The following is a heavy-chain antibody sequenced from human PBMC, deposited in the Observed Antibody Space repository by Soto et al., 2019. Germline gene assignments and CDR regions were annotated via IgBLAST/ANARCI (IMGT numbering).Heavy chain of an antibody. CDR3: ARDRDGEQLDAFAI. CDR1: GFTFSSYS. V-gene: IGHV3-21*01. J-gene: IGHJ3*02. CDR2: ISSSSSYI. D-gene: IGHD1-1*01. Sequence: PGGSLRLSCAASGFTFSSYSMNWVRQAPGKGLEWVSSISSSSSYIYYADSVKGRFTISRDNAKNSLYLQMNSLRAEDTAVYYCARDRDGEQLDAFAIWGQGTMVTVSS.